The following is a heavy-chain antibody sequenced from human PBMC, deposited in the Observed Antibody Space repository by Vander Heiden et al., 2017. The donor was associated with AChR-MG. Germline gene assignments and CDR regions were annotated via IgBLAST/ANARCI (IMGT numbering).Heavy chain of an antibody. CDR2: INHGGST. CDR3: ARAGYDYVWDG. J-gene: IGHJ4*02. Sequence: QVQLQQWGAGLLKPSATLSLTCAVYGGSLSGYCWGWIRQPPGKVLEWIGEINHGGSTNYNPSLKSRVTISVDTAKNQFSLKLSSVTAAGTAVYYCARAGYDYVWDGWGQGTLVTVSS. V-gene: IGHV4-34*01. D-gene: IGHD3-16*01. CDR1: GGSLSGYC.